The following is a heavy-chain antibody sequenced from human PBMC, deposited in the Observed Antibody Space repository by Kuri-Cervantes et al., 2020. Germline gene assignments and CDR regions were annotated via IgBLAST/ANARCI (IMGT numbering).Heavy chain of an antibody. CDR1: GFTFSSYA. V-gene: IGHV3-30*18. J-gene: IGHJ5*02. CDR2: ISYDGSNK. Sequence: LSLTCAASGFTFSSYAMSWVRQAPGKGLEWVAVISYDGSNKYYADSVKGRFTISRDNSKNTLYLQMNSLRAEDTAVYYCANHDGSSWGNWFDPWGQGTLVTVSS. D-gene: IGHD6-6*01. CDR3: ANHDGSSWGNWFDP.